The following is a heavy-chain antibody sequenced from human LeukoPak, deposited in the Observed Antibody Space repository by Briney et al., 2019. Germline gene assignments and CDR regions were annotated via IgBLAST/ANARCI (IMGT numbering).Heavy chain of an antibody. Sequence: GGSLRLSCAASGFTFSSYEMNWVRQAPGKGLEWVSYISSSGSTIYYADSVKGRFTISRDNAKNSLYLQMNSLRAEDTAVYYCARVIFGVVTGNWFDPWGQGTLVTVSS. CDR1: GFTFSSYE. CDR3: ARVIFGVVTGNWFDP. D-gene: IGHD3-3*01. J-gene: IGHJ5*02. V-gene: IGHV3-48*03. CDR2: ISSSGSTI.